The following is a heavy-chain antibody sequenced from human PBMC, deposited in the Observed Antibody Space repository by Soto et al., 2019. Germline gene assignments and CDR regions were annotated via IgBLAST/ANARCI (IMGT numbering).Heavy chain of an antibody. J-gene: IGHJ4*02. V-gene: IGHV3-11*01. CDR2: ISNSGSTI. Sequence: QVQLVESGGGLVKPGGSLRLSCAAFGFSFSDHYVSWIRQTPEKGPEWVSYISNSGSTILYADSVKGRFTISKDNAKASLYLQMNSLRAEDTAVYYCGRAVGSGNYAHIDYWGQGAPVTVSS. CDR3: GRAVGSGNYAHIDY. CDR1: GFSFSDHY. D-gene: IGHD3-10*01.